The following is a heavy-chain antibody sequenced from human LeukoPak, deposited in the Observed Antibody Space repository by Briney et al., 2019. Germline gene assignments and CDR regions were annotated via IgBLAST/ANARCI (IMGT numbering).Heavy chain of an antibody. CDR1: GYSISSGYY. D-gene: IGHD3-10*01. J-gene: IGHJ4*02. CDR3: ARPTGDYYGSGSYFDY. CDR2: IYHSGST. Sequence: SETLSLTCTVSGYSISSGYYWGWIRQPPGKGLEWIGSIYHSGSTYYNPSLKSRVTISVDTSKNQFSLKLSSVTAADTAVYYCARPTGDYYGSGSYFDYWGQGTLVTVSS. V-gene: IGHV4-38-2*02.